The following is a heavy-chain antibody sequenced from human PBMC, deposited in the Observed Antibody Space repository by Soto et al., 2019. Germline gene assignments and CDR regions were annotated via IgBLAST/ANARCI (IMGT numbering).Heavy chain of an antibody. CDR2: INSDGSST. D-gene: IGHD5-12*01. V-gene: IGHV3-74*01. J-gene: IGHJ4*02. CDR3: AREVATDYFDY. CDR1: GFTFSSYW. Sequence: GYLRLSCAASGFTFSSYWMHWVRQAPGKGLVWVSRINSDGSSTSYADSVKGRFTISRDNAKNTLYLQMNSLRAEDTAVYYCAREVATDYFDYWGQGTLVTVSS.